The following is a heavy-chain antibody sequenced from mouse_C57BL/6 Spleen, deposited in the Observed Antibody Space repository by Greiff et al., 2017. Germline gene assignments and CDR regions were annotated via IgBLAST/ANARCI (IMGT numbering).Heavy chain of an antibody. Sequence: DVKLVESGGGLVKPGGSLKLSCAASGFTFSDYGMHWVRQAPEKGLEWVAYISSGSSTIYYADTVKGRFTISRDNAKNTLFLQMTSLRSEDTAMYYCARATIVTRYFDVWGTGTTVTVSS. CDR1: GFTFSDYG. J-gene: IGHJ1*03. CDR2: ISSGSSTI. D-gene: IGHD2-5*01. CDR3: ARATIVTRYFDV. V-gene: IGHV5-17*01.